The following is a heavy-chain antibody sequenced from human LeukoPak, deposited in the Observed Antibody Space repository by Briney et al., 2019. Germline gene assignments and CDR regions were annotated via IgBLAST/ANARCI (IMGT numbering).Heavy chain of an antibody. CDR1: GGSISSYY. CDR2: IYYSGST. D-gene: IGHD3-10*01. Sequence: SETLSLTCTVSGGSISSYYWSWIRQPPGKGLEWIGYIYYSGSTNYNPSLKSRVTISVDTSKNQFSLKLSSVTAADTAVYYCARGSDLWFGEFRNWFDPWGQGTLVTVSS. V-gene: IGHV4-59*12. CDR3: ARGSDLWFGEFRNWFDP. J-gene: IGHJ5*02.